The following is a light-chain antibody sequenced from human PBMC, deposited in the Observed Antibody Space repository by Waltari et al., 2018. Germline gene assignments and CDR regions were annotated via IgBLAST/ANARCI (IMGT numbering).Light chain of an antibody. J-gene: IGKJ2*01. CDR3: QQSYSSLYT. CDR1: QSVSTS. Sequence: DIQMTQSPSSLSASVGDRATITRRASQSVSTSLTWFHPQPGEAPKLLSYVASSLQGGVPSRFSGSGAGTDFTLTIPSLQPEDFATYFCQQSYSSLYTFGQGTKLEI. V-gene: IGKV1-39*01. CDR2: VAS.